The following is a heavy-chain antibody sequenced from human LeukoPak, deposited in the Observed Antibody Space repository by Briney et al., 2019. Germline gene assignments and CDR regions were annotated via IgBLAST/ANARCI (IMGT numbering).Heavy chain of an antibody. Sequence: SETLSLTCAVYGGSFSGYYWSWIRQPPGKGLEWIGEINHSGSTSYNPSLKSRVTISVDTSKNQFSLKLSSVTAADTAVYYCARDPTVTTGTNDYWGQGTLVTVSS. J-gene: IGHJ4*02. D-gene: IGHD4-17*01. CDR3: ARDPTVTTGTNDY. CDR1: GGSFSGYY. V-gene: IGHV4-34*01. CDR2: INHSGST.